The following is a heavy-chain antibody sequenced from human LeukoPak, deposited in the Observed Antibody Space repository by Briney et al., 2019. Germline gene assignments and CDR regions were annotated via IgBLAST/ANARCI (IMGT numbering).Heavy chain of an antibody. CDR3: ARRVLGYCSGGSCSFFDF. CDR1: GGSFSGYY. J-gene: IGHJ4*02. Sequence: KTSETLSLTCAVYGGSFSGYYWSWIRQPPGKGLEWIGEINHSGSTNYNPSLKGRVTLSVDKSKNQVSLNLNSVTAADTAVYYCARRVLGYCSGGSCSFFDFWGQGTLVTVSS. V-gene: IGHV4-34*01. D-gene: IGHD2-15*01. CDR2: INHSGST.